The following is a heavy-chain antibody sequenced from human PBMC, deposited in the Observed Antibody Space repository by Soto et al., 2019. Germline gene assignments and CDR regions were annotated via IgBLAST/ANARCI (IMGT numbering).Heavy chain of an antibody. CDR1: GFTFSSYA. CDR3: AKAQTGYSSSWLDV. Sequence: PGGSLRLSCAASGFTFSSYAMSWVRQAPGKGLEWVSAISGSGGSTYYADSVKGRFTISRDNSKNTLYLQMNSLRAEDTAVYYCAKAQTGYSSSWLDVWGQGTTVTVSS. V-gene: IGHV3-23*01. D-gene: IGHD6-13*01. CDR2: ISGSGGST. J-gene: IGHJ6*02.